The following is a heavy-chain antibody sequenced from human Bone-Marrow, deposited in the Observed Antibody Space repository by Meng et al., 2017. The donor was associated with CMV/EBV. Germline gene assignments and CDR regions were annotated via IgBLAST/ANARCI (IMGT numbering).Heavy chain of an antibody. V-gene: IGHV1-2*02. J-gene: IGHJ5*02. CDR2: INPRSGDT. D-gene: IGHD3-22*01. CDR3: ARCNYYYDSSGPFGP. CDR1: GYTFGDYF. Sequence: ASVKVSCKAFGYTFGDYFIHWVRQAPGQGLEWMGWINPRSGDTNYAQKFQGRVTMTRDTAISATYMELRRLRSDDTAVYYCARCNYYYDSSGPFGPWGQGTLVTVS.